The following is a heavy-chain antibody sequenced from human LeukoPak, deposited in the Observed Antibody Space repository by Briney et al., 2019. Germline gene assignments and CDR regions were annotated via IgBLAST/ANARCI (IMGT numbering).Heavy chain of an antibody. D-gene: IGHD1-26*01. CDR2: INHSGRT. CDR1: GGSFSGYY. V-gene: IGHV4-34*01. CDR3: ARGVGPTTAQSTFDY. Sequence: SETLSLTCAVYGGSFSGYYWSWIRQPPGKGLEWIGEINHSGRTNYNPSLKSRVTISVDTSKNQFSLKLSSVTAADTAVYYCARGVGPTTAQSTFDYWGQGALVTVSS. J-gene: IGHJ4*02.